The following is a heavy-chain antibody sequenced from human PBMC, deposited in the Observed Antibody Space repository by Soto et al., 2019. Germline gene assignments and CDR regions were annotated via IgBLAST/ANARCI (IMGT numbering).Heavy chain of an antibody. CDR2: IYYSGST. D-gene: IGHD3-22*01. Sequence: SETLSLTCTVSGGSISSYYWSWIRQPPGEGLELIGYIYYSGSTNYNPSLKSRVTISVDTSKNQFSLKLSSVTAADTAVYYCARGPAPHYYDSSGYYYGDYWGQGTLVTVSS. CDR3: ARGPAPHYYDSSGYYYGDY. J-gene: IGHJ4*02. CDR1: GGSISSYY. V-gene: IGHV4-59*01.